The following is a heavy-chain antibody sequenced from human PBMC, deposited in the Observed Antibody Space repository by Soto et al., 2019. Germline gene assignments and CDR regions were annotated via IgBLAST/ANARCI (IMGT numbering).Heavy chain of an antibody. CDR3: AGASSGYDLGDDF. J-gene: IGHJ4*02. Sequence: PGGSLRLSCAASGFDFGDYSFHWVRQAPGKGLEWISYISFSSQTIYYADSVKGRFTVSRDNAKKSLYLQMNTLRVEDTAVYYCAGASSGYDLGDDFWGQGTLVTVSS. D-gene: IGHD5-12*01. CDR1: GFDFGDYS. CDR2: ISFSSQTI. V-gene: IGHV3-48*01.